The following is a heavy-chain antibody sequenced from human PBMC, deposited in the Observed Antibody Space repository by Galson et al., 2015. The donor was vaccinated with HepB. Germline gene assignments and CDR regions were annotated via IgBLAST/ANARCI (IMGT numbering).Heavy chain of an antibody. J-gene: IGHJ3*01. D-gene: IGHD6-19*01. CDR3: ARVVGQWLIHDAFDL. V-gene: IGHV4-59*01. CDR2: VYYTGST. Sequence: ATLSLTCTVACGSMNDYYWTWIRQPPGKGLEWIGHVYYTGSTQYNPSLKSRVTISVDTSKNQFSLKLTSLTVADTAVYFCARVVGQWLIHDAFDLWGQGTLVTVSS. CDR1: CGSMNDYY.